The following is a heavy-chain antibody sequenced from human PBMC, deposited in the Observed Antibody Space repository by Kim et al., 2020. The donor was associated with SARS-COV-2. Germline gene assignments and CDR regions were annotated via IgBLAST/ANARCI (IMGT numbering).Heavy chain of an antibody. CDR3: ARDHSSIAARGDY. J-gene: IGHJ4*02. V-gene: IGHV1-18*01. D-gene: IGHD6-6*01. Sequence: YAQKLQGRSTVTTDTSTSTGYMELRSMRSDDSAVYYCARDHSSIAARGDYWGQGTLVTVSS.